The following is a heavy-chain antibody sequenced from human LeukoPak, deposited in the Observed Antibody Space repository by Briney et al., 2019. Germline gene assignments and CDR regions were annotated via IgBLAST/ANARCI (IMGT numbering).Heavy chain of an antibody. CDR3: TPVEQWLGRALLY. Sequence: ASVKVSCKASGYTFTNYYMHWVRQAPGQGLEWMGLINPTGTSTNYAQKFRGRVTMTRDTSTTTVYMELSSLRSEDTAVYYCTPVEQWLGRALLYWGQGNLVTVSS. CDR1: GYTFTNYY. D-gene: IGHD6-19*01. V-gene: IGHV1-46*03. CDR2: INPTGTST. J-gene: IGHJ4*02.